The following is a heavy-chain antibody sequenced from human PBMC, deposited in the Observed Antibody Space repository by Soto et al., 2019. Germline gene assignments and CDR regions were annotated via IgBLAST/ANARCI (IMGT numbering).Heavy chain of an antibody. CDR1: GFTFGDYA. D-gene: IGHD3-9*01. CDR2: IRSKAYGGTT. Sequence: HPGGSLRLSCTASGFTFGDYAMSWFRQAPGKGLEWVGFIRSKAYGGTTEYAASVKGRFTISRDDSRSIAYLQMNSLKTEDTAVYYCTCLNTYDILTGYGALYYFDYWGQGT. J-gene: IGHJ4*02. V-gene: IGHV3-49*03. CDR3: TCLNTYDILTGYGALYYFDY.